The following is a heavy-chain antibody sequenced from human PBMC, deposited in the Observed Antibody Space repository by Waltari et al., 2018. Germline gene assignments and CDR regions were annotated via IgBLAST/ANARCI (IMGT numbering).Heavy chain of an antibody. D-gene: IGHD3-22*01. J-gene: IGHJ3*02. CDR3: ATVTPYYDSSGSSALDI. CDR1: GYTITELS. V-gene: IGHV1-24*01. Sequence: QVQLVQSGAEVKKPGASVKVSCKVSGYTITELSMHWVRQAPWKGLEWMGGFDPEDGETIYAQKFQGRVTMTEDTSTDTAYMELSSLRSEDTAVYYCATVTPYYDSSGSSALDIWGQGTMVTVSS. CDR2: FDPEDGET.